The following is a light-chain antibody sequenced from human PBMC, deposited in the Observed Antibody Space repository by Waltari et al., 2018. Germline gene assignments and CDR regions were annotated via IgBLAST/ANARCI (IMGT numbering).Light chain of an antibody. CDR2: AAS. CDR1: QGISNW. J-gene: IGKJ5*01. Sequence: DVQMTQSPSSMSASVGDRVSITCRASQGISNWLAWYQQEPGKAPKLLIYAASTLKKGVPSRFSGSGSGTDFTLTISGLQPEDFATYYCQQANTVPIIFGQGTRLEI. CDR3: QQANTVPII. V-gene: IGKV1-12*01.